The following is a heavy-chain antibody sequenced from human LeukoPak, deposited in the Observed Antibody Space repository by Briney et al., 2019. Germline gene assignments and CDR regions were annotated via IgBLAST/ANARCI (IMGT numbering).Heavy chain of an antibody. D-gene: IGHD5-18*01. J-gene: IGHJ4*02. V-gene: IGHV3-21*01. CDR3: ARASGDTVDTTTMGSY. CDR1: GFTFSTYS. CDR2: ISSSSAYI. Sequence: PGGFLRLSCAASGFTFSTYSMNWVRQAPGKGLGWVSSISSSSAYIYYADSVKGRFTISRDNAKNSLYLQMNSLRAEDTAVYYCARASGDTVDTTTMGSYWGQGTPVTVSS.